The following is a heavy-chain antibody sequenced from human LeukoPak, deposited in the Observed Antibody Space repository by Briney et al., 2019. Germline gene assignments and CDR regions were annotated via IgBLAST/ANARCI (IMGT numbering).Heavy chain of an antibody. Sequence: ASVKVSCKASGGTFSSYAISWVRQAPGQGLEWMGRISAYNGNTNYAQKLQGRVTMTTDTSTSTAYMELRSLRSDDTAVYYCARAHLITIFGVVIMPYFDYWGQGTLVTVSS. CDR1: GGTFSSYA. CDR2: ISAYNGNT. J-gene: IGHJ4*02. V-gene: IGHV1-18*01. CDR3: ARAHLITIFGVVIMPYFDY. D-gene: IGHD3-3*01.